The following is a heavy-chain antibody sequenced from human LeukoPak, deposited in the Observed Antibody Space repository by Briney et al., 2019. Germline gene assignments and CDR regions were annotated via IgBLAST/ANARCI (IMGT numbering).Heavy chain of an antibody. Sequence: GGSLRLSCAASGFTFSSYWMHWVRQVPGEGPVWISRISTDGTTTTYADSVKGRFTISRDNAKNTLYLQMNSLRAEDTAVYYCARANLTSLGVISSYWGQGTLVTVSS. J-gene: IGHJ4*02. CDR2: ISTDGTTT. CDR3: ARANLTSLGVISSY. D-gene: IGHD3-22*01. V-gene: IGHV3-74*01. CDR1: GFTFSSYW.